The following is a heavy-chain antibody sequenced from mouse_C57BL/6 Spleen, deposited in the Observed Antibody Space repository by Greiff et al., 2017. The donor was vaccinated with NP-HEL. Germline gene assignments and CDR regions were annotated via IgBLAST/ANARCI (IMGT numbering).Heavy chain of an antibody. CDR2: ILPGSGST. CDR1: GYTFTGYW. J-gene: IGHJ3*01. D-gene: IGHD2-4*01. CDR3: ARFGDDYDFAY. V-gene: IGHV1-9*01. Sequence: QVQLKQSGAELMKPGASVKLSCKATGYTFTGYWIEWVKQRPGHGLEWIGEILPGSGSTNYNEKFKGKATFTADTSSNTAYMQISSLTTEDSAIYDCARFGDDYDFAYWGQGTLVTVSA.